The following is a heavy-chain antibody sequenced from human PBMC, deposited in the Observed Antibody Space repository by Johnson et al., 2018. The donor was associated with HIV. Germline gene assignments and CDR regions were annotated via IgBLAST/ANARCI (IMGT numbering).Heavy chain of an antibody. CDR2: IWYDGSNK. J-gene: IGHJ3*02. Sequence: QVQLVESGGGVVQPGRSLRLSCAASGFTFSSYAMHWVRQAPGKGLEWVAVIWYDGSNKYYADSVKGRFTISRDNSKNTLYLQMNSLRDEDTAVYYCAKLFRTTDAVDIWGQGTMVTVSS. V-gene: IGHV3-33*06. D-gene: IGHD2/OR15-2a*01. CDR3: AKLFRTTDAVDI. CDR1: GFTFSSYA.